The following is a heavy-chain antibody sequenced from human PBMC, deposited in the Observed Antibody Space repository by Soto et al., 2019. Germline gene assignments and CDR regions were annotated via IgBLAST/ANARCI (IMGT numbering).Heavy chain of an antibody. D-gene: IGHD2-2*01. CDR3: AGTSRDIVVVPAADDAFDI. CDR1: GYTFTSYD. V-gene: IGHV1-8*01. CDR2: MNPNSGNT. Sequence: ASVKVSCKASGYTFTSYDINWVRQATGQGLKWMGWMNPNSGNTGYAQKFQGRVTMTRNTSISTAYMELSSLRSEDTAVYYCAGTSRDIVVVPAADDAFDIWGQGTMVTVSS. J-gene: IGHJ3*02.